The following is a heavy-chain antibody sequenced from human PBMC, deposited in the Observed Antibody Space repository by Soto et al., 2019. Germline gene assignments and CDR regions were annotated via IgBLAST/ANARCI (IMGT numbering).Heavy chain of an antibody. Sequence: QVQLVQTGAEVKKPGSSVKVSCKASGGTFSSYAISWVRQAPGQGLEWMGGIIPIFGTANYAQKFQGRVTITADKSTSTAYMELSSLRSEDTAVYYCARERGEQQLVRWYFDYWGQGTLVTVSS. D-gene: IGHD6-13*01. V-gene: IGHV1-69*06. J-gene: IGHJ4*02. CDR1: GGTFSSYA. CDR2: IIPIFGTA. CDR3: ARERGEQQLVRWYFDY.